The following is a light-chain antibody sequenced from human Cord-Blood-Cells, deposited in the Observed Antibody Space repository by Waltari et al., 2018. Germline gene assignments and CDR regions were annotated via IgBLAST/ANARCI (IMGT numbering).Light chain of an antibody. J-gene: IGLJ2*01. CDR3: QSADSSGTYVV. CDR2: KDS. V-gene: IGLV3-25*02. Sequence: SYELTQPPSVSVSPGQTARITCSGDALPKQYAYWYQQKPGQSPVLVLYKDSERPLGIPERFSGTSSGTTITLTISGGQAEDEADYYCQSADSSGTYVVFGGGTKLTVL. CDR1: ALPKQY.